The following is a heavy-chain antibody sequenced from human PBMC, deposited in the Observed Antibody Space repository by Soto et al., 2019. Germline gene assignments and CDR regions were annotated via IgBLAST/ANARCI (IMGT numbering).Heavy chain of an antibody. CDR2: ISYSGST. D-gene: IGHD3-22*01. J-gene: IGHJ4*02. V-gene: IGHV4-39*01. Sequence: SVTLSLNRTITNAAINRTNLSWAWIRQPPGKGLEWIVSISYSGSTYYNVALQSRVTISVDTSKKNFSLKLSSATAADTAVYYCARTGPYSSGDNWGQGTLVTVS. CDR3: ARTGPYSSGDN. CDR1: NAAINRTNLS.